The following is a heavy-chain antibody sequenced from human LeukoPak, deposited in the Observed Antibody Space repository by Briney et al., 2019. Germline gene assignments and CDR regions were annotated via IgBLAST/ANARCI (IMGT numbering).Heavy chain of an antibody. V-gene: IGHV3-53*04. J-gene: IGHJ4*02. Sequence: GGSLRLSCAASGFTVSSNYMSWVRQAPGKGLEWVSVIYSGGSTYYGDSVKGRFTISRHNSKNTLYLQMNSLRAEDTAVYYCASGQGSFYTYYFAYWGQGTLVTVSS. CDR1: GFTVSSNY. D-gene: IGHD3-16*01. CDR3: ASGQGSFYTYYFAY. CDR2: IYSGGST.